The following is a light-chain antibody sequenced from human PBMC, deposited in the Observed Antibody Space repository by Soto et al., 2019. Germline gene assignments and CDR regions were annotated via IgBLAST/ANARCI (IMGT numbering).Light chain of an antibody. J-gene: IGKJ4*01. CDR2: GAS. V-gene: IGKV3-20*01. Sequence: EVVLTQSPGTLSLSPGERATLSCRASQTVRSSYIALYQQKAGPAPRLLIYGASNRATGIPDRFSGSGSGTDFTLTISRLEPEDFVMDDCQQYDMSHRRLTFGGGTKVDFK. CDR1: QTVRSSY. CDR3: QQYDMSHRRLT.